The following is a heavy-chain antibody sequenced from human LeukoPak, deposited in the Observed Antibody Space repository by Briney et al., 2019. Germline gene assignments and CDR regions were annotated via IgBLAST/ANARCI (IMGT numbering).Heavy chain of an antibody. CDR1: GGSISSSSYY. J-gene: IGHJ4*02. CDR3: SRPDYSGGSCHY. CDR2: IYYSGST. Sequence: PSETLSLTCTVSGGSISSSSYYWGWIRQPPGKGLEWIGSIYYSGSTYYNPSLKSRVTISVDTSKNQFSLKLSSVTAADTAVYYCSRPDYSGGSCHYWGQGTLVTVSS. D-gene: IGHD2-15*01. V-gene: IGHV4-39*01.